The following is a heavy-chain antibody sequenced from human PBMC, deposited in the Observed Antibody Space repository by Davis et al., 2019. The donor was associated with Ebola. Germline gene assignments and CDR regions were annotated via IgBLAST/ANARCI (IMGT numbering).Heavy chain of an antibody. Sequence: ASVKVSCKASGYTFTGYYMHWVRQAPGQGLEWMGWINPNSGGTNYAQKFQGWVTMTRDTSISTAYMELSRLRSDDTAVYYCARAGETLGIAVAGDDAFDIWGQGTMVTVSS. D-gene: IGHD6-19*01. J-gene: IGHJ3*02. V-gene: IGHV1-2*04. CDR3: ARAGETLGIAVAGDDAFDI. CDR1: GYTFTGYY. CDR2: INPNSGGT.